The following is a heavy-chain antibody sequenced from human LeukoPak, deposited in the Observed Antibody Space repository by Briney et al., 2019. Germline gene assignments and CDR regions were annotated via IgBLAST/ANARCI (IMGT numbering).Heavy chain of an antibody. CDR3: TTTWRSGYYDY. Sequence: PGGSLRLSCAASGFTFSNAWMSWVRQAPGKGLEWVGRIKSKTDGGTTDYAAPVKGRFTISRDDSKNTLYLQMNSLKTEDTAVYCCTTTWRSGYYDYWGQGTLVTVSS. CDR1: GFTFSNAW. CDR2: IKSKTDGGTT. V-gene: IGHV3-15*01. D-gene: IGHD3-22*01. J-gene: IGHJ4*02.